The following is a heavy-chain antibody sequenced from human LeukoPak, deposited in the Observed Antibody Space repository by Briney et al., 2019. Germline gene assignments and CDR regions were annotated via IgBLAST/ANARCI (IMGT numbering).Heavy chain of an antibody. J-gene: IGHJ6*03. Sequence: SGGSLRLSCAASGFTFSNSWMNWVRQAPGKGLEWVANIKPDGSESYYVDSVKGRFTIFRDNAKNSLYLQMNSLRAEDTAVYYCARDRYYYDSSGYSYYYYYMDVWGKGTTVTVSS. V-gene: IGHV3-7*01. CDR2: IKPDGSES. CDR3: ARDRYYYDSSGYSYYYYYMDV. D-gene: IGHD3-22*01. CDR1: GFTFSNSW.